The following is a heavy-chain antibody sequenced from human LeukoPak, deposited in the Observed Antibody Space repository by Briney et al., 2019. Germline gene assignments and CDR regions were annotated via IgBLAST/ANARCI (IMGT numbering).Heavy chain of an antibody. D-gene: IGHD5-18*01. CDR1: GGSISSYY. CDR2: IYYSGST. J-gene: IGHJ6*02. Sequence: SSETLSLTCTVSGGSISSYYWSWIRQPPGKGLEWIGYIYYSGSTNYNPSLKSRVTISVDTSKNQFSLKLSSVTAADRAVYYCARDRGYSYGYNYCYYGMDVWGQGTTVTVSS. CDR3: ARDRGYSYGYNYCYYGMDV. V-gene: IGHV4-59*01.